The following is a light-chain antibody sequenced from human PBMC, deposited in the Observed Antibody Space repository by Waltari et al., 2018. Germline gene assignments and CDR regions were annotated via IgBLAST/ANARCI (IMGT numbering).Light chain of an antibody. V-gene: IGLV2-11*01. CDR2: DVS. Sequence: QSALTQPRSVSGSPGQSVTISCTGTSSDVGAYNFVSCYQQHPGKAPKLILYDVSKWHSGVRYRFLGPKAVNTASLTISGLQAEDEGDYYCCSYAGSFSWVFGGGTKLTVL. J-gene: IGLJ3*02. CDR3: CSYAGSFSWV. CDR1: SSDVGAYNF.